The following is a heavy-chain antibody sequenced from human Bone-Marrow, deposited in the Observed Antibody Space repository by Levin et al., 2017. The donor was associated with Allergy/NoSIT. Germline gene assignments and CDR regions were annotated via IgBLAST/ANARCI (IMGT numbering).Heavy chain of an antibody. CDR3: VRWALDDSGWPRDFEY. V-gene: IGHV3-74*01. J-gene: IGHJ4*02. CDR1: GFTFSNYW. Sequence: GGSLRLSCAASGFTFSNYWMHWVRQDPGKGLVWVSLINGDGSSTRYADSVKGRFTISRDNGKNTLFLQMNSLRVEDMGIYYCVRWALDDSGWPRDFEYWGQGTLVTVSP. CDR2: INGDGSST. D-gene: IGHD6-19*01.